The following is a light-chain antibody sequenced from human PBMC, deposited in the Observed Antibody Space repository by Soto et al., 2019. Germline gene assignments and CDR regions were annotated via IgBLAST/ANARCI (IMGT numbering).Light chain of an antibody. CDR2: DAS. Sequence: DIQMTQSPSSLSASEGDRVTITCQASQNINNYLNWYQQKPGRAPKLLTYDASNLEAGVPSRFRGSGSGTDFTFTISRLQPEDIATYYCQQYENLPTFGQGTRLEIK. CDR1: QNINNY. J-gene: IGKJ5*01. CDR3: QQYENLPT. V-gene: IGKV1-33*01.